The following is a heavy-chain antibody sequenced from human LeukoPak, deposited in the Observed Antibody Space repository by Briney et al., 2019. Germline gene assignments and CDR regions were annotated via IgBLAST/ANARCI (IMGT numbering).Heavy chain of an antibody. V-gene: IGHV3-21*01. D-gene: IGHD3-22*01. CDR3: ARDYYDSSGRRYDAFDI. J-gene: IGHJ3*02. CDR2: ISSISSYI. Sequence: PGGSLRLSCAASGFTFSSYSMNWVRQAPGKGLEWVSSISSISSYIYYADSVKGRFTISRDNAKNSLYLQMNSLRAEDTAVYYCARDYYDSSGRRYDAFDIWGQGTMVTVSS. CDR1: GFTFSSYS.